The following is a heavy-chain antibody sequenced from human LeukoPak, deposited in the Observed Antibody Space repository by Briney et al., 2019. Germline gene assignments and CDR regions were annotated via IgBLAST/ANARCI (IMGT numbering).Heavy chain of an antibody. Sequence: GGSLRLSCAASGFTFSSYAMHWVRQAPGKGLEWVAVISYDGTNKYYADSIKGRFTISRDNSKNTLYLQMNSLRAEDTAVYYCASVEQWLGKDAFDIWGQGTMVTVSS. J-gene: IGHJ3*02. D-gene: IGHD6-19*01. V-gene: IGHV3-30-3*01. CDR2: ISYDGTNK. CDR1: GFTFSSYA. CDR3: ASVEQWLGKDAFDI.